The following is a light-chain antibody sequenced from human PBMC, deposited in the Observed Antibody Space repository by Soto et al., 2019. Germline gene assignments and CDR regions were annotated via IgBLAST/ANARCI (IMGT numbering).Light chain of an antibody. J-gene: IGLJ3*02. CDR2: TTN. CDR3: AAWDDSLNGPV. CDR1: NSNIGSSS. Sequence: HSALTQAPSTSGTPGQRVTISCSGSNSNIGSSSVNWYRQVPGTAPELLIYTTNERPSGVPDRFSGSKSGTSASLAISGLQSEDEAEYFCAAWDDSLNGPVFGGGTQLTVL. V-gene: IGLV1-44*01.